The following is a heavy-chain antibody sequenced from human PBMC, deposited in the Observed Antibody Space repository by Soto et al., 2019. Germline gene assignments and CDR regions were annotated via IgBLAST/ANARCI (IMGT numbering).Heavy chain of an antibody. Sequence: QAQLEQSGGEVKKPGSSVKVSCKASRVAFSKFIVTWVRQAPGLGLEWVGGIIPIFGTANYAQKFQGRVKITADESTSTSYMEVNNLRSEDTAVYYCAKVRYSSPMGYYYGMDGWGQGTTVTVSS. D-gene: IGHD6-19*01. CDR1: RVAFSKFI. CDR2: IIPIFGTA. V-gene: IGHV1-69*01. CDR3: AKVRYSSPMGYYYGMDG. J-gene: IGHJ6*02.